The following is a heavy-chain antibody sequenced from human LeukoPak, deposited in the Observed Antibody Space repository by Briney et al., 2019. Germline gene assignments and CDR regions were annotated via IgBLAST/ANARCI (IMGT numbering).Heavy chain of an antibody. CDR1: GFTFNIYV. J-gene: IGHJ4*02. CDR2: IVGSGGST. Sequence: GGSLRLSCVASGFTFNIYVMSWVRQTPGKGLEWVSGIVGSGGSTYYADPVKGRFTISRDNSKNTLYLQMNSLRAEDTAVYYCARSDYDILTGYYNAPVHWGQGTLVTVSS. V-gene: IGHV3-23*01. CDR3: ARSDYDILTGYYNAPVH. D-gene: IGHD3-9*01.